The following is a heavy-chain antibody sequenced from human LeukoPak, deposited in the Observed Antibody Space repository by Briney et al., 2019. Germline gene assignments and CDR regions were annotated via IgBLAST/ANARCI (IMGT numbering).Heavy chain of an antibody. CDR1: GFTVSSNY. CDR2: IYSGGST. V-gene: IGHV3-53*01. D-gene: IGHD1-26*01. Sequence: PGGSLRLSCAASGFTVSSNYMSWVRQAPGKGLEWVSVIYSGGSTYYADSVRGRFTISRDDSKNTLYLQMNSLKTEDTAVYYCTTDSRATTATLDYWGQGTLVTVSS. J-gene: IGHJ4*02. CDR3: TTDSRATTATLDY.